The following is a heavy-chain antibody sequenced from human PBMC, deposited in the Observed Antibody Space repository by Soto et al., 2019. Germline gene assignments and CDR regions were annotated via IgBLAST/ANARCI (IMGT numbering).Heavy chain of an antibody. D-gene: IGHD4-17*01. CDR2: INAGNGNT. CDR3: ARVSGDSAEYFQH. CDR1: GYTFTSYA. V-gene: IGHV1-3*01. J-gene: IGHJ1*01. Sequence: QVQLVQSGAEVKKPGASVKVSCKASGYTFTSYAMHWVRQAPGQRLEWMGWINAGNGNTKYSQKFQGRVTITRDTSASTDYMELSSLRSEDTAVYYCARVSGDSAEYFQHWGQGTLVTVSS.